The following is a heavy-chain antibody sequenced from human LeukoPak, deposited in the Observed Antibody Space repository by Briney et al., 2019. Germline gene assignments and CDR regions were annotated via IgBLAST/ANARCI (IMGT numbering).Heavy chain of an antibody. Sequence: AGRSLRLSCAASGFTFSDYAMNWVRQAPGKGLEWVAVISHDGSDKYYADSVKGRFTISRDNSKNTLYLQMNSLRAEDTAMYYCARFYCGGDCYFYFDYWGQGTLVTVSS. V-gene: IGHV3-30*04. CDR2: ISHDGSDK. J-gene: IGHJ4*02. CDR3: ARFYCGGDCYFYFDY. D-gene: IGHD2-21*02. CDR1: GFTFSDYA.